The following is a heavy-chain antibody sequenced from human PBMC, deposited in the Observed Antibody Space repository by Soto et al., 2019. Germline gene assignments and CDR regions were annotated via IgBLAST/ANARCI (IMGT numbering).Heavy chain of an antibody. CDR2: IIPIFGTA. J-gene: IGHJ5*02. CDR3: ARDPTGTTFWFDP. D-gene: IGHD1-7*01. Sequence: SVKVSCKASGGTLSSYAVSWVRQAPGQGLEWMGGIIPIFGTANYAQKFQGRVTITADESTSTAYMELSSLRSEDTAVYYCARDPTGTTFWFDPWGQGTLVTVSS. V-gene: IGHV1-69*13. CDR1: GGTLSSYA.